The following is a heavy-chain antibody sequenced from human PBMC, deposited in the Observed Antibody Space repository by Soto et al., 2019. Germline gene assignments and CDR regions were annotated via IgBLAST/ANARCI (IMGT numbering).Heavy chain of an antibody. CDR3: ASRAQYSSSWYRGFDY. V-gene: IGHV1-69*12. D-gene: IGHD6-13*01. Sequence: QVQLVQSGAEVKKPGSSVKVSCKASGGTFSSYAITWVRQAPGQGLEWMGGIIPIFGTANYAQKFQGRGTITADESTSPAYMELSSLRSEDTAVYYCASRAQYSSSWYRGFDYWGQGTLVSVSS. J-gene: IGHJ4*02. CDR2: IIPIFGTA. CDR1: GGTFSSYA.